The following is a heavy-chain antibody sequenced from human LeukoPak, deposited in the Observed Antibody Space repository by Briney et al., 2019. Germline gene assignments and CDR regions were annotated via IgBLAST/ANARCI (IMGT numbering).Heavy chain of an antibody. CDR1: GYTFTGYY. D-gene: IGHD6-19*01. J-gene: IGHJ4*02. CDR2: INPNSGGT. CDR3: AISPGGSGSVEVDY. V-gene: IGHV1-2*02. Sequence: EASVKVSCKASGYTFTGYYMHWVRQAPGQGLEWMGWINPNSGGTNYAQKFQGRVTMTRDTSISTAYMELSRLRSDDTAVYYCAISPGGSGSVEVDYWGQGTLVTVSS.